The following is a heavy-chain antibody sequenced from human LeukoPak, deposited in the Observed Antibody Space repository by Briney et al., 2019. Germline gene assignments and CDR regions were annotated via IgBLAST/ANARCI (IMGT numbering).Heavy chain of an antibody. J-gene: IGHJ4*02. CDR1: GGTFISYA. Sequence: ASVKVSCKASGGTFISYAISWVRQAPGEGLEWRGRIIPILGIANYAQKFQGRVTITADKSTSTAYMELSSLRSEDTAVYYCARDWGDYWGQGTLVTVSS. CDR2: IIPILGIA. V-gene: IGHV1-69*04. D-gene: IGHD3-16*01. CDR3: ARDWGDY.